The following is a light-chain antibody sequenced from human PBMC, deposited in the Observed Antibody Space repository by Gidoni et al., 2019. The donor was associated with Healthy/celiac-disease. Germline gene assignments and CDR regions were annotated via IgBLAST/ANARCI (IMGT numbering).Light chain of an antibody. CDR1: QSVSSI. Sequence: LSCRASQSVSSILAWYQQKPDQAPRLLIYGASTRATGIPARFSGSGSGTEFTLTISSLQSEDFAVYYCQQYNNWPQTFXQXTKVEIK. CDR2: GAS. V-gene: IGKV3-15*01. J-gene: IGKJ1*01. CDR3: QQYNNWPQT.